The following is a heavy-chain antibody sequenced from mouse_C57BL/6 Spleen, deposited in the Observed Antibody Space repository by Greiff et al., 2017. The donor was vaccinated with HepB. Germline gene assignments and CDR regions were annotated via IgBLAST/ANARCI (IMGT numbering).Heavy chain of an antibody. V-gene: IGHV1-69*01. CDR1: GYTFTSYW. CDR3: ARRGTAQATGNYAMDY. CDR2: IDPSDSYT. D-gene: IGHD3-2*02. J-gene: IGHJ4*01. Sequence: QVQLKQPGAELVMPGASVKLSCKASGYTFTSYWMHWVKQRPGQGLEWIGEIDPSDSYTNYNQKFKGKSTLTVDKSSSTAYMQLSSLTSEDSAVYYCARRGTAQATGNYAMDYWGQGTSVTVSS.